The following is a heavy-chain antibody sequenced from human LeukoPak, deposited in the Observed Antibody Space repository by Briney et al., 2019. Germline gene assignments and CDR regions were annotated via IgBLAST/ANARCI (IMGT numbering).Heavy chain of an antibody. CDR2: ISSSSTYT. CDR1: GFTFSDYY. Sequence: SGGSLRLSCAASGFTFSDYYMIWIRQAPGKGLEWVSHISSSSTYTKYADSVKGRFTISRDDAKNSLYLQMNSLRAEDTAIYYCARVGSYSGSYSDYWGQGTLVIVSS. D-gene: IGHD1-26*01. CDR3: ARVGSYSGSYSDY. V-gene: IGHV3-11*05. J-gene: IGHJ4*02.